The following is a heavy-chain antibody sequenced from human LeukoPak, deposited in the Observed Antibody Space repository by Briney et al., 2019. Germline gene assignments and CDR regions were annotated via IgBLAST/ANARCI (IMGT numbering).Heavy chain of an antibody. CDR1: GFTFNDYA. D-gene: IGHD4-17*01. V-gene: IGHV3-30-3*01. J-gene: IGHJ4*02. Sequence: GGSLRLSCAASGFTFNDYAMYWVRQTPGKGLEWVTLISYDGYDKSYADSVRGRFTISRDNSKNTLYLQMNSLRAEDTAVYYCAKDQDLDGDPSIFDYWGQGTLVTVSS. CDR3: AKDQDLDGDPSIFDY. CDR2: ISYDGYDK.